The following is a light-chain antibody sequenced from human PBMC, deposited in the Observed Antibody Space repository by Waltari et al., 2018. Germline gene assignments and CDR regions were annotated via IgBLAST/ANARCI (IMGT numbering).Light chain of an antibody. V-gene: IGKV3-20*01. CDR3: QNHERLPAT. CDR2: AAS. CDR1: QSIGKY. Sequence: EVVLTQFPGILSLSPGERATLSCRASQSIGKYLVWYQQRPGQAPRLLIYAASTRATGIPDRFSGSGYGTDFSLTISRLEPEDFAVYYCQNHERLPATFGQGTKVEIK. J-gene: IGKJ1*01.